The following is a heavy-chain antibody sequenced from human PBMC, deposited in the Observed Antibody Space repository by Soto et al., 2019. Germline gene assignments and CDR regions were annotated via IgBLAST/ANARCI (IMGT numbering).Heavy chain of an antibody. J-gene: IGHJ5*02. Sequence: AETLARTFAVYGASLRDNYCNWLRQPPGKVLELIGEINHSGNTNYNPSLRSRVTISIDTSKNHLSLSLWSVSAADKAVYYCARGRGEFGAWGQGTPVTVSS. D-gene: IGHD2-21*01. V-gene: IGHV4-34*01. CDR2: INHSGNT. CDR1: GASLRDNY. CDR3: ARGRGEFGA.